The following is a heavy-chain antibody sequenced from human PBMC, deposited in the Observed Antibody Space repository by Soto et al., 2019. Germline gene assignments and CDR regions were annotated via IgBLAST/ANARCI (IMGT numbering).Heavy chain of an antibody. V-gene: IGHV3-9*01. J-gene: IGHJ4*01. CDR2: LHSRRANI. D-gene: IGHD5-12*01. CDR1: GFSVDRYS. Sequence: GWARRLSCTASGFSVDRYSMHWSRQVPGKGLEWGAGLHSRRANIAYADSVKGRFTSSRDHAKNSLFLQMSRLRPEDTGLYSSAKDRYDLSWYEVPLDYWGQGTPVTVSS. CDR3: AKDRYDLSWYEVPLDY.